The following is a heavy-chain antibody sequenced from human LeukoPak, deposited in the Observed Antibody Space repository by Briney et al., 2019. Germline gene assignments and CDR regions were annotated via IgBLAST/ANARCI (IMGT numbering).Heavy chain of an antibody. CDR3: ARTSGQQLADFDY. J-gene: IGHJ4*02. CDR1: GGSISSYY. V-gene: IGHV4-59*01. CDR2: IYYSGST. Sequence: SETLSLTCTVSGGSISSYYWSWIRQPPGKGLEWIGYIYYSGSTNYNPSLKSRVTISVDTSKNQFSLKLSSVTAADTAVYYCARTSGQQLADFDYWGQGTLVTVSS. D-gene: IGHD6-6*01.